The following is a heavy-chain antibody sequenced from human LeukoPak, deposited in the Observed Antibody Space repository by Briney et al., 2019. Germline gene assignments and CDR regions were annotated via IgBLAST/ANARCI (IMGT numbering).Heavy chain of an antibody. CDR2: IKQDGSEK. D-gene: IGHD2-2*01. J-gene: IGHJ6*03. Sequence: GGSLRLSCAVSGFTFSSSWMSWVRQAPGKGLEWVANIKQDGSEKYYVDSVKGRFTISRDNAKNSLYLQMNSLSAEDTAVYYCARDKYCSSTSCYGYYYYMDVWGKGTTVTVSS. V-gene: IGHV3-7*01. CDR3: ARDKYCSSTSCYGYYYYMDV. CDR1: GFTFSSSW.